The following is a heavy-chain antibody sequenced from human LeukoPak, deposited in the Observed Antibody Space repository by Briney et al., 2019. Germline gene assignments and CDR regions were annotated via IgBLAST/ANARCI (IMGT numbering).Heavy chain of an antibody. J-gene: IGHJ4*02. CDR3: ARQSSSWPYYFDY. V-gene: IGHV5-51*01. D-gene: IGHD6-13*01. CDR2: IYPGDSDT. CDR1: GYSFTSYW. Sequence: GESLKISCKGSGYSFTSYWIGWVRQMPGKGLEWMGIIYPGDSDTRYSPSFQGQVTISADKSINTAYLQWTSLKASDTAMYYCARQSSSWPYYFDYWGQGTLVTVSS.